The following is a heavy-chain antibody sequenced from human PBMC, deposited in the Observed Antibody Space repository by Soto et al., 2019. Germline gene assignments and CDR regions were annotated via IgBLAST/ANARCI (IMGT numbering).Heavy chain of an antibody. V-gene: IGHV3-23*01. CDR2: ISASGGNT. Sequence: EVQLLESGGGLVQPGGSLRLSCAASRFTFSTYAMSWVRQAPGKGLEWVSDISASGGNTYYADSVKGRFTISRHNSKNTLYLQMTSLRAADTAAYYCAKSAMVRGGGWFDPWGQGTLVTVSS. D-gene: IGHD3-10*01. CDR1: RFTFSTYA. J-gene: IGHJ5*02. CDR3: AKSAMVRGGGWFDP.